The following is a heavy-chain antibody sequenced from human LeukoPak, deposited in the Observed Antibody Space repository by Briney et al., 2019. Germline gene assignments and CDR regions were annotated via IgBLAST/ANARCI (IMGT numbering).Heavy chain of an antibody. CDR2: ISSSSSYI. V-gene: IGHV3-21*01. Sequence: GGSLRLSCAASGFTFSSYSMNWVRQALGKGLEWVSSISSSSSYIYYADSVKGRFTISRDNAKNSLYLQMNSLRAEDTAVYYCARDRAGGAFDIWGQGTMVTVSS. CDR3: ARDRAGGAFDI. J-gene: IGHJ3*02. CDR1: GFTFSSYS. D-gene: IGHD2-15*01.